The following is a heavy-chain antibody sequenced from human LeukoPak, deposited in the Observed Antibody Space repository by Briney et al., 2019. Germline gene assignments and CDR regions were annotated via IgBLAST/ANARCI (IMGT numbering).Heavy chain of an antibody. CDR3: ARGHCTSGSCSRWFDP. Sequence: SETLSLTCTVSGYSISNGYYWGWIRQPPGKGLEWIGSIYHSGSTYYNPSLKSRVTISVDTSKNQFSLKLSSVTAADTAVYYCARGHCTSGSCSRWFDPWGQGTLVTVSS. CDR2: IYHSGST. CDR1: GYSISNGYY. D-gene: IGHD2-15*01. V-gene: IGHV4-38-2*02. J-gene: IGHJ5*02.